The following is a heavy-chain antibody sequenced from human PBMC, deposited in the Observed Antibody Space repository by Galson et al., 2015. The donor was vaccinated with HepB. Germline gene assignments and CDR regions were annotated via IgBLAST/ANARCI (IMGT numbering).Heavy chain of an antibody. V-gene: IGHV3-48*02. CDR3: AATMIALDY. J-gene: IGHJ4*02. Sequence: SLRLSCAASGFTFSNYNMNWVRQAPGKGPEWVSYISSSSTTIYYTDSVKGRFTISRDNAKNSLYLQMNSLRNEDTAIYYCAATMIALDYWGQGTLVTVSS. CDR2: ISSSSTTI. D-gene: IGHD3-22*01. CDR1: GFTFSNYN.